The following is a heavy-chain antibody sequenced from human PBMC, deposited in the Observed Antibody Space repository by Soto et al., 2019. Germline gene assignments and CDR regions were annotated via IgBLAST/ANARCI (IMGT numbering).Heavy chain of an antibody. CDR3: ARVSYYYDRSGSKPEKYFDF. D-gene: IGHD3-22*01. J-gene: IGHJ4*02. CDR2: ISGSGGST. CDR1: GFTFDFYA. Sequence: PGGALRLSCAASGFTFDFYAMSWVRQAPGKGLEWVSVISGSGGSTYYPDSVKGRFTISRDNSENTLSLQMGSLRSEDTAVYYCARVSYYYDRSGSKPEKYFDFWGQGTLVTVSS. V-gene: IGHV3-23*01.